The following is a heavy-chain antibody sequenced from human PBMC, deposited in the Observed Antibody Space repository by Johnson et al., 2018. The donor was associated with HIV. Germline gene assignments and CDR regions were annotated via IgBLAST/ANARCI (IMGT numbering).Heavy chain of an antibody. CDR1: GFTFSSYA. D-gene: IGHD1-7*01. CDR3: IKETGANSAFDI. CDR2: ISYDGSNK. Sequence: VQLVESGGGVVQPGRSLRLSCAASGFTFSSYAMHWVRQAPGKGLEWVAVISYDGSNKYYADSVKGRFTISRDNSKNTLYLQVNSLRGEDTALYYCIKETGANSAFDIWGQGTTVTVSS. V-gene: IGHV3-30-3*02. J-gene: IGHJ3*02.